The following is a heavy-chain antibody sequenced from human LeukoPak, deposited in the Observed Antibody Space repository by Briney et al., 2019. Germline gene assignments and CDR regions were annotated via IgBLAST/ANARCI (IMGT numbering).Heavy chain of an antibody. CDR2: ITPTTNTV. CDR3: ARVRSGWYDYY. J-gene: IGHJ4*02. V-gene: IGHV3-48*02. D-gene: IGHD6-19*01. Sequence: PGGSLRLSCAASGFTFSAYSMSWVRQPPGKGLEWVSFITPTTNTVFYADSLKGRFTISRDNAKNSLYLQMNSLRDEDTAVYYCARVRSGWYDYYWGQGTLVTVSS. CDR1: GFTFSAYS.